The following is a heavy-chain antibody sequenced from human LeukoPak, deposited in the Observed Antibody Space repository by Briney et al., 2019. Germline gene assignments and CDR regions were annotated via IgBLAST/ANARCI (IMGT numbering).Heavy chain of an antibody. D-gene: IGHD1-26*01. J-gene: IGHJ3*02. V-gene: IGHV3-23*01. CDR1: GFTFSNYG. Sequence: GGSLRLPCVASGFTFSNYGMSWVRQAPGKGLEWVSGISGSGGSTSYADSVKGRFTISRDNSKNTLYLQMNSLRAEDTAVYYCARGGSYLSAFDIWGQGTMVTVSS. CDR2: ISGSGGST. CDR3: ARGGSYLSAFDI.